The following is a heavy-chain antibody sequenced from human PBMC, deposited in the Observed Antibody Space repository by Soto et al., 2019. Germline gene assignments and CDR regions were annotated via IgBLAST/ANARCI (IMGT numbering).Heavy chain of an antibody. D-gene: IGHD2-15*01. CDR2: ISYDGSNK. J-gene: IGHJ6*02. V-gene: IGHV3-30*18. Sequence: QVQLVESGGGVVQPGRSLRLSCAASGFTFSSYGMHWVRQAPGKGLEWVAVISYDGSNKYYADSVKGRFTISRDNSKNSXXLKMNSLRGEDTGVYYCGKVGTGYCSGCSCRGMDVWGQGTTVTVSS. CDR3: GKVGTGYCSGCSCRGMDV. CDR1: GFTFSSYG.